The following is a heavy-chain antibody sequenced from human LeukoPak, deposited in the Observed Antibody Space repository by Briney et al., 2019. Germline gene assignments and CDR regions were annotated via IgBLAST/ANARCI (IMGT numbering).Heavy chain of an antibody. D-gene: IGHD6-13*01. V-gene: IGHV4-59*12. CDR1: GGSISSYY. Sequence: SETLSLTCTVSGGSISSYYWSWIRQPPGKGLEWIGYIYHSGSTYYNPSLKSRVTISVDRSKNQFSLKLSSVTAADTAVYYCASSSSWTEPFRYWGQGTLVTVSS. CDR3: ASSSSWTEPFRY. CDR2: IYHSGST. J-gene: IGHJ4*02.